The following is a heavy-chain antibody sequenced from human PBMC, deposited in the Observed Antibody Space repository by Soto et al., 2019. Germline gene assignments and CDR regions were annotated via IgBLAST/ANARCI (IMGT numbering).Heavy chain of an antibody. CDR2: ISSSSSTI. CDR3: ARDGTMVRGAFLFDP. D-gene: IGHD3-10*01. Sequence: GGSLRLSCAASGFSIRDYYMNWVRQAPGKGLEWVSYISSSSSTIYYADSVKGRFTISRDNAKNSLYLQMNSLRDEDTAVYYCARDGTMVRGAFLFDPWGQGTLVTVSS. J-gene: IGHJ5*02. V-gene: IGHV3-48*02. CDR1: GFSIRDYY.